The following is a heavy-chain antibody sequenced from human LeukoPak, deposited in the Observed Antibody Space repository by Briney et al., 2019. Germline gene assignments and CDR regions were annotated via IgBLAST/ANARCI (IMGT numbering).Heavy chain of an antibody. Sequence: ASVKVSCKASGYTFTSYYMHWVRQAPGQGLEWMGIINPSGGSTSYAQKFQGRVTITRDTSTSTVYMELSSLRSEDTAVYYCARDKGVAAAGTPLFDYWGQGTLVTVSS. D-gene: IGHD6-13*01. CDR2: INPSGGST. CDR1: GYTFTSYY. J-gene: IGHJ4*02. V-gene: IGHV1-46*03. CDR3: ARDKGVAAAGTPLFDY.